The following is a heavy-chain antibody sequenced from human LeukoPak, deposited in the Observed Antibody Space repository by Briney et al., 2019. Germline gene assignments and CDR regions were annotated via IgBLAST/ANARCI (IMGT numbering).Heavy chain of an antibody. J-gene: IGHJ3*01. V-gene: IGHV6-1*01. D-gene: IGHD3-22*01. Sequence: SQTLSLTCGISGDRVSTDTAAWNWLRQSPSRGLEWLGRTYYRSKWYNDYAESANGRITVNADTSRNQISLHLNFVIPEDTAVYYCARTDRDYFDTSDYDAFDLWGQGTPVTVSS. CDR1: GDRVSTDTAA. CDR2: TYYRSKWYN. CDR3: ARTDRDYFDTSDYDAFDL.